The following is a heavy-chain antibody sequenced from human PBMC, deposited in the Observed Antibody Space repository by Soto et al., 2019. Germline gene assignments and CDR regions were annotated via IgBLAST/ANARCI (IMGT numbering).Heavy chain of an antibody. CDR2: ITPLFGIP. D-gene: IGHD2-15*01. V-gene: IGHV1-69*17. CDR3: ARDTHSAGGWFDT. Sequence: QVQLVQSGAEVKKPGSSVKVSCKASGGTSRSLSITWVRQAPGQGLEWMGGITPLFGIPNYPQKFQGRLTITEDKATGTAYLDLSSLRSEDTAVYYCARDTHSAGGWFDTWGRGTLVTVSS. J-gene: IGHJ5*02. CDR1: GGTSRSLS.